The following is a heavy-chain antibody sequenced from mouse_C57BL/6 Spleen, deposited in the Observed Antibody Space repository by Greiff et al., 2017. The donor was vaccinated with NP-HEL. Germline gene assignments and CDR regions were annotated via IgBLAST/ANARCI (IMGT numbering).Heavy chain of an antibody. D-gene: IGHD2-4*01. Sequence: VQLKQSGPELVKPGASVKIPCKASGYTFTDYNMDWVKQSHGKSLEWIGDINPNNGGTIYNQKFKGKATLTVDKSSSTAYMELRSLTSEDTAVYYCARSLYDYDVWFAYWGQGTLVTVSA. CDR2: INPNNGGT. CDR1: GYTFTDYN. J-gene: IGHJ3*01. CDR3: ARSLYDYDVWFAY. V-gene: IGHV1-18*01.